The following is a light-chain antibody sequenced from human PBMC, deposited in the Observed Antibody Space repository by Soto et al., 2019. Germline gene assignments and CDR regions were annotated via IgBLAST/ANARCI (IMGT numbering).Light chain of an antibody. CDR1: SGHSSYA. CDR3: QTWGTGIHYV. Sequence: QLVLTQSPSASASLGASVKLTCTLSSGHSSYAIAWHQQQPEKGPRYLMKLNSDGSHSKGDGIPDRFSGSSSGAERYLTISSLQSEYEADYSCQTWGTGIHYVFGTGTKLTVL. J-gene: IGLJ1*01. V-gene: IGLV4-69*01. CDR2: LNSDGSH.